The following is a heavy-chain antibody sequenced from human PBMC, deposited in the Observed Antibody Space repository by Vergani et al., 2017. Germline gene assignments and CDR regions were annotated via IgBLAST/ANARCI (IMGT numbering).Heavy chain of an antibody. CDR2: IDHTGRP. D-gene: IGHD4-11*01. V-gene: IGHV4-34*01. J-gene: IGHJ6*03. CDR1: GGSFTSYH. Sequence: QVQLQQWGGGLLKPSETLSLTCVVNGGSFTSYHWTWIRQSPGEGLEWVGDIDHTGRPDYNPSLKSRLTMSVDKSRNQFSLTLNSVTATDTAIYFCARVNTETNCHLYYYYYMDVWGQGTVVTVS. CDR3: ARVNTETNCHLYYYYYMDV.